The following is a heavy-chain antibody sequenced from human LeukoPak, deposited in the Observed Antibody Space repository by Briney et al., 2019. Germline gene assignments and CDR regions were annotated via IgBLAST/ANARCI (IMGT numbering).Heavy chain of an antibody. CDR1: GGSIRNYY. CDR2: IYHTGST. CDR3: ARVDDYNCLDY. J-gene: IGHJ4*02. Sequence: SETLSLTCTVSGGSIRNYYWSWVRQPQGKRLEWVGYIYHTGSTNYTPSLKSRVTISVDTSKNQFSLKLSSVTAADTAVYYCARVDDYNCLDYWGQGTLVTVSS. V-gene: IGHV4-59*03. D-gene: IGHD5-24*01.